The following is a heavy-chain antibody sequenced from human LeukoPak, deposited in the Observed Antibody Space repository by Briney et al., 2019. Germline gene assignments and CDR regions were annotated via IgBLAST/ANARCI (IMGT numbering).Heavy chain of an antibody. J-gene: IGHJ3*02. V-gene: IGHV4-59*01. D-gene: IGHD3-22*01. CDR3: ALSRGGYYDSRSPSWAFDI. Sequence: PSETLSPTCTVSGGSISSYYWSWIRQPPGKGLEWIGYIYYSGSTNYNPSLKSRVTMSGDTSKNQFSLKLSSVTAADTAVYYCALSRGGYYDSRSPSWAFDIWGQGTMVTVSS. CDR2: IYYSGST. CDR1: GGSISSYY.